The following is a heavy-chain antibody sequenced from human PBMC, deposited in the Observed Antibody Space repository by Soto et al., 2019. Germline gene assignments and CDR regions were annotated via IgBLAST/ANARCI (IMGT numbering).Heavy chain of an antibody. CDR1: GFTFSTYW. J-gene: IGHJ4*02. D-gene: IGHD1-26*01. Sequence: GGALRLSCVVSGFTFSTYWMSWVRQAPGKGLEWVANIKEDGSEKYYLDSVKGRFTIYRDNAKNSLYLQMNSLRAEDTAVYYCARDKVVGPTTLDYWGQGTLVTVSS. CDR2: IKEDGSEK. V-gene: IGHV3-7*03. CDR3: ARDKVVGPTTLDY.